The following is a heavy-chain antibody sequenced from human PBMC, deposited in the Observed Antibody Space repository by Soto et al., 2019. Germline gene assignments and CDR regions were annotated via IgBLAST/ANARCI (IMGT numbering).Heavy chain of an antibody. Sequence: GGSLRLSCAASGFTFSSYGMHWVRQAPGKGLEWVAVIWYDGSNKYYADSVKGRFTISRDNSKNTLYLQMNSLRAEDTAVYYCARDPDAKPIAGRPDYWGQGTLVTVSS. D-gene: IGHD6-13*01. J-gene: IGHJ4*02. V-gene: IGHV3-33*01. CDR1: GFTFSSYG. CDR3: ARDPDAKPIAGRPDY. CDR2: IWYDGSNK.